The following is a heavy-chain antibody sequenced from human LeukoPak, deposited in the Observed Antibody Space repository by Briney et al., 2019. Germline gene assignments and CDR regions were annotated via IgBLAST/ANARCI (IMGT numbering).Heavy chain of an antibody. CDR2: IFHSGIA. Sequence: SETLSLTCAVSNYPITSDYYWVWIRQPPGQGLEWIGQIFHSGIAHYNPSLKSRVTMSVDTSRSQFSVNLNSVTAADTAVYYCACGVPHSYYYMDVWGKGTTVAVSS. CDR3: ACGVPHSYYYMDV. V-gene: IGHV4-38-2*01. D-gene: IGHD2-21*01. J-gene: IGHJ6*03. CDR1: NYPITSDYY.